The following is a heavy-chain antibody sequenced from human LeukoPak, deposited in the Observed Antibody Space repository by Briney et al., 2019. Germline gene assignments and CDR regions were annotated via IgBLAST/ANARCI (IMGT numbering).Heavy chain of an antibody. CDR3: AKVKTNNPGGDY. D-gene: IGHD1-1*01. CDR2: ISYDGSNK. J-gene: IGHJ4*02. V-gene: IGHV3-30-3*01. CDR1: GFTFSSYA. Sequence: GGSLRLSCAASGFTFSSYAMQWVRQAPGKGLEWVAVISYDGSNKYYADSVKGRFTISRDNSKNTLYLQMNSLRAEDTAVYYCAKVKTNNPGGDYWGQGTLVTVSS.